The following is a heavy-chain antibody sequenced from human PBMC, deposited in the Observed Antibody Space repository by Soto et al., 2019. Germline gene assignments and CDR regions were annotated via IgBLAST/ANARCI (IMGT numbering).Heavy chain of an antibody. J-gene: IGHJ6*02. D-gene: IGHD4-17*01. CDR2: INAGNGNT. Sequence: GASVKVSCKASGYTFTSYAMHWVRQAPGQRLEWMGWINAGNGNTKYSQKFQGRVTITRDTSASTAYMELSSLGSEDTAVYYCARTVGYYYGMDVWGQGTTVTVSS. CDR1: GYTFTSYA. CDR3: ARTVGYYYGMDV. V-gene: IGHV1-3*01.